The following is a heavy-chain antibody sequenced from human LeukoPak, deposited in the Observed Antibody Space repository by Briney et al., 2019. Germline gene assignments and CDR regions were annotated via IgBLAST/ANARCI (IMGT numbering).Heavy chain of an antibody. CDR2: IYPGDSDT. D-gene: IGHD3-22*01. J-gene: IGHJ4*02. CDR3: ARVRYYYDSSGYYVYYFDY. Sequence: GESPKISCKGSGYSFTSYWIGWVRQMPGKGLEWMGIIYPGDSDTRYSPSFQGQVTISADKSISTAYLQWSSLKASDTAMYYCARVRYYYDSSGYYVYYFDYWGQGTLVAVSS. V-gene: IGHV5-51*01. CDR1: GYSFTSYW.